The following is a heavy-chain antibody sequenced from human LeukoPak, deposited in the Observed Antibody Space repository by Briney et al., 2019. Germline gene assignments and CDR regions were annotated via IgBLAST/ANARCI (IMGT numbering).Heavy chain of an antibody. J-gene: IGHJ4*02. Sequence: ASVKVSCKASGYTFTSYDINWVRRATGQGLEWMGWMNPNSGNTGYAQKLQGRVTITRNTSISTAYMELSSLRSEDTAVYYCARGSGSYYDNLDYWGQGTLVTVSS. CDR1: GYTFTSYD. V-gene: IGHV1-8*03. CDR2: MNPNSGNT. CDR3: ARGSGSYYDNLDY. D-gene: IGHD1-26*01.